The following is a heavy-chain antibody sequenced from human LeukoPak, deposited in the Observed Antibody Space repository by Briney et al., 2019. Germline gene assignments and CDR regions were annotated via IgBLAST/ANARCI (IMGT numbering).Heavy chain of an antibody. Sequence: SETLSLTCTVYGGSFSGFYWTWIRQPPGKGLEWIGYMYYSGTSNYNPSLKSRVTISVDTSKNQFSLKLNSVTAADTAVYYCATDGYYGLGASDIWGQGTMVTVS. CDR3: ATDGYYGLGASDI. J-gene: IGHJ3*02. D-gene: IGHD3-22*01. CDR2: MYYSGTS. CDR1: GGSFSGFY. V-gene: IGHV4-59*08.